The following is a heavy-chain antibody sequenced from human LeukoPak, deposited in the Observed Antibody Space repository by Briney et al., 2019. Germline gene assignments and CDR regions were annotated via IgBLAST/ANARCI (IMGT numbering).Heavy chain of an antibody. CDR3: ARLEGVYFYYGIDV. CDR2: IDPGDSDT. J-gene: IGHJ6*02. CDR1: GYSFTNYW. V-gene: IGHV5-51*01. Sequence: GESLKISCKGSGYSFTNYWIGWVRQLPGKGLEWMGIIDPGDSDTRYSPSFQGQFTISADKSSSTAYLQWSGVRASDTAMYYCARLEGVYFYYGIDVWGQGTTVTVSS. D-gene: IGHD2-8*01.